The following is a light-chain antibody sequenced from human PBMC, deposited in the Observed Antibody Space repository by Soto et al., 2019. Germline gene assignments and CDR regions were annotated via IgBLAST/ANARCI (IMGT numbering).Light chain of an antibody. Sequence: DIQMTQSPSTLSASVGDRVTITCRASQSISSWLAWYQQKPGKAPKLLIYDASSLESGVPSRFSGSGSDTEFTLTINNLQPDEFATYYWQQYNRYSLTFGGGTKVEIK. V-gene: IGKV1-5*01. J-gene: IGKJ4*02. CDR2: DAS. CDR3: QQYNRYSLT. CDR1: QSISSW.